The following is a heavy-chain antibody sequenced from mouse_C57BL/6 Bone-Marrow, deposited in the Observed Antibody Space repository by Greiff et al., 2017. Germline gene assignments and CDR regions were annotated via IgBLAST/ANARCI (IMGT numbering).Heavy chain of an antibody. CDR3: ARETTDYYFDY. CDR2: INPNNGGT. J-gene: IGHJ2*01. V-gene: IGHV1-18*01. CDR1: GYTFTDYN. Sequence: VQLKQSGPELVKPGASVKIPCKASGYTFTDYNMDWVKQSHGKSLEWIGDINPNNGGTTYNQKFKGKATLTVDKSSSTAYMELRSLTSEDTAVYYCARETTDYYFDYWGQGTTLTVSS. D-gene: IGHD1-1*01.